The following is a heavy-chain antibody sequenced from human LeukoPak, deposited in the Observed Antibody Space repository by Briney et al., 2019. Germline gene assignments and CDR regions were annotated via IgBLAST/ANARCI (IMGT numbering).Heavy chain of an antibody. D-gene: IGHD3-22*01. CDR2: IYTSGST. CDR1: GGSISSYY. J-gene: IGHJ4*02. CDR3: ARGTTYNQYYYDSSGYYSFDY. Sequence: SETLSLTCTVSGGSISSYYWSWIRQPAGKGLEWIGRIYTSGSTNYNPSLKSRVTISVDTSKNQFSLKLSSVTAADTAVYYCARGTTYNQYYYDSSGYYSFDYWGQGTLVTVSS. V-gene: IGHV4-4*07.